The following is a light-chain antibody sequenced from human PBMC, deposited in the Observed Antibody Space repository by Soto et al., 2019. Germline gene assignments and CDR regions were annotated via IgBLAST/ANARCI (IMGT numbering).Light chain of an antibody. CDR1: SSDVGDNY. CDR3: SAYAGSNTFV. V-gene: IGLV2-8*01. Sequence: QSALAQPPSAFGSPGQSVTISCTGTSSDVGDNYVSWYQQHLGKAPKLIISEVTLRPSGVPDRFSGSNSGNTASLTVSGLQAYDEADYYCSAYAGSNTFVFGTGTKLTVL. CDR2: EVT. J-gene: IGLJ1*01.